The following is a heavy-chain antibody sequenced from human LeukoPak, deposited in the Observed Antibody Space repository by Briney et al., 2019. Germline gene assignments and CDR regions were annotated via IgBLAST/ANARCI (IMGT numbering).Heavy chain of an antibody. J-gene: IGHJ4*02. D-gene: IGHD3-10*01. Sequence: PGGSLRLYCAASGFTFSSYSMKWVRQAPGKGLEWVSSISSSSSYIYYADSVKGRFTISRDNAKNSLYLQMNSLRAEDTAVYYCAREDHGSGSYFDYWGQGTLVTVSS. CDR1: GFTFSSYS. CDR2: ISSSSSYI. CDR3: AREDHGSGSYFDY. V-gene: IGHV3-21*01.